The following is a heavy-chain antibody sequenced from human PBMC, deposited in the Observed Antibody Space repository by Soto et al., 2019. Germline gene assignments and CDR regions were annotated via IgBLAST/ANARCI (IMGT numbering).Heavy chain of an antibody. CDR2: ISGSGSST. CDR1: EFTFGNYA. V-gene: IGHV3-23*01. J-gene: IGHJ4*02. Sequence: PGGSLRLSCAASEFTFGNYAMSWVRQAPGKGLEWVSAISGSGSSTYYADSVKGRFTISRDNSKSTLYLQMTSLRAEDTAVYYCAKHYDSSGYYINYWGQGPLVTVSS. CDR3: AKHYDSSGYYINY. D-gene: IGHD3-22*01.